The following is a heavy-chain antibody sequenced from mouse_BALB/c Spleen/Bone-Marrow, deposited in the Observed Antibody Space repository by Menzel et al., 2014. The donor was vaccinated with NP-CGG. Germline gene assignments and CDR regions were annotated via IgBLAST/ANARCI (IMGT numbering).Heavy chain of an antibody. Sequence: QVQLQQSGAEPVRPGTLVKVSCKASGYAFTNYLIEWVKQRPGQGLEWIGVINPGSGGTNYNEKFKGKATLTADKSSSTAYMQLSSLTSDDSAVYFCARGAYYGNYFDYWGQGTTLTVSS. D-gene: IGHD2-10*01. J-gene: IGHJ2*01. V-gene: IGHV1-54*01. CDR2: INPGSGGT. CDR3: ARGAYYGNYFDY. CDR1: GYAFTNYL.